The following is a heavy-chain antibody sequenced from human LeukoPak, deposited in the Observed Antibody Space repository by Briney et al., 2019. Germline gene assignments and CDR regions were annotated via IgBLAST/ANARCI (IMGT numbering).Heavy chain of an antibody. V-gene: IGHV3-64*01. D-gene: IGHD6-19*01. Sequence: PGGSLRLXCAASGFTFSSYAMHWVRQAPGKGLEYVSAISSNGGSTYYANSVKGRFTISRDNSKNTLYLQMGSLRAEDMAVYYCARADARGYSSSYDAFDIWGQGTMVTVSS. CDR3: ARADARGYSSSYDAFDI. CDR1: GFTFSSYA. J-gene: IGHJ3*02. CDR2: ISSNGGST.